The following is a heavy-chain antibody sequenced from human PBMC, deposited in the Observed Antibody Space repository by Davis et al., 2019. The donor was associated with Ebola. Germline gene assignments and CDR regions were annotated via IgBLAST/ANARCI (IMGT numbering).Heavy chain of an antibody. J-gene: IGHJ6*02. CDR1: GFTFSSYW. CDR2: IKQDGSEK. CDR3: ATSRGPYYYYGMDV. Sequence: GESLKISCAASGFTFSSYWMSWVRQAPGKGLEWVANIKQDGSEKYYVDSVKGRFTISRDNSKNTLYLQMNSLRAEDTAVYYCATSRGPYYYYGMDVWGQGTTVTVSS. V-gene: IGHV3-7*01.